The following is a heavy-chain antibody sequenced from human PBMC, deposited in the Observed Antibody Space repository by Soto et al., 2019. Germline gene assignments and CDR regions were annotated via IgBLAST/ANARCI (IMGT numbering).Heavy chain of an antibody. J-gene: IGHJ4*02. D-gene: IGHD3-22*01. CDR3: ASKTRDSSGYYSYFDY. CDR2: IYHSGST. Sequence: SETLSLTCAVSGGSIGSGGYSWSWIRQPPGKGLEWIGYIYHSGSTYYNPSLKSRVTISVDRSKNQFSLKLSSVTAADTAVYYCASKTRDSSGYYSYFDYWGQGTLVTVS. CDR1: GGSIGSGGYS. V-gene: IGHV4-30-2*01.